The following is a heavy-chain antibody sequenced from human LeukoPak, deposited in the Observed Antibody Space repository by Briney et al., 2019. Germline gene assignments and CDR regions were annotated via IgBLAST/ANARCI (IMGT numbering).Heavy chain of an antibody. CDR3: AKDLEWLAAGGYGMDV. V-gene: IGHV3-30*02. Sequence: GGSLRLSCAASGFNFSSYGMHWVRLAPGKGLEWVAFIRYDGSNKYYADSVKGRFTISRDNSKNTLYLQMNSLRAEDTAVYYCAKDLEWLAAGGYGMDVWGQGTTVTVSS. D-gene: IGHD6-19*01. CDR1: GFNFSSYG. CDR2: IRYDGSNK. J-gene: IGHJ6*02.